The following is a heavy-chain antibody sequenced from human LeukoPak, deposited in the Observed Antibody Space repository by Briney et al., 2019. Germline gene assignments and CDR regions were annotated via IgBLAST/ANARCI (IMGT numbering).Heavy chain of an antibody. Sequence: ASVKVSCKASGYTFTGYYMHWVRQAPGQGLEWMGWINPNSGGTNYAQKFQGRVTMTRDTSISTAYMELSRLRSDDTAVYYCAREGNLRGSYSALWGQGTLVTVSS. CDR3: AREGNLRGSYSAL. D-gene: IGHD5-12*01. CDR2: INPNSGGT. J-gene: IGHJ4*02. CDR1: GYTFTGYY. V-gene: IGHV1-2*02.